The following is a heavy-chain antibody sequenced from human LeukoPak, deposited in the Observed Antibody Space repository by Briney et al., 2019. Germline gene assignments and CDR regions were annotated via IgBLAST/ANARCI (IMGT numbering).Heavy chain of an antibody. V-gene: IGHV3-23*01. Sequence: GGSLRLSCAASGFTFSSYAMSWVRQAPGKGLERVSAISGSGGSTYYADSVKGRFTISRDNSKNTLYLQMNSLRAEDTAVYYCAKDFRRRYCSGGSCYFAEYFQHWGQGTLVTVSS. CDR3: AKDFRRRYCSGGSCYFAEYFQH. CDR1: GFTFSSYA. J-gene: IGHJ1*01. D-gene: IGHD2-15*01. CDR2: ISGSGGST.